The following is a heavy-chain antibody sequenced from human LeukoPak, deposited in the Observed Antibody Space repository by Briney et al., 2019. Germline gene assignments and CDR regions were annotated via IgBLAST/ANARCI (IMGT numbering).Heavy chain of an antibody. CDR1: GYTFTSYG. Sequence: ASVKVSCKASGYTFTSYGISWVRQAPGQGLEWMGWINPNSGGTNYAQKFQGRVTMTRDMSTSTVYMELSSLRSDDTAVYYCARGLPPRRLYDSNGYYSYYFDYWGQGTLVTVSS. CDR2: INPNSGGT. D-gene: IGHD3-22*01. CDR3: ARGLPPRRLYDSNGYYSYYFDY. V-gene: IGHV1-2*02. J-gene: IGHJ4*02.